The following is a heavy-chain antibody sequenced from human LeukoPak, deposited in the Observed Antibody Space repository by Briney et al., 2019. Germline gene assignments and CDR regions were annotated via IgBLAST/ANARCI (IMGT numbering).Heavy chain of an antibody. J-gene: IGHJ4*02. D-gene: IGHD3-10*01. V-gene: IGHV1-2*02. Sequence: GASVKVSCKASGYIFTGYYMHWVRQAPGQGLEWMGWINPNSGGTNYAQKSQGRVTMTRDTSISTAYMELSRLRSDDTAVYYCARGDPRIMVRGVPLGAYFDYWGQGTLVTVSS. CDR1: GYIFTGYY. CDR3: ARGDPRIMVRGVPLGAYFDY. CDR2: INPNSGGT.